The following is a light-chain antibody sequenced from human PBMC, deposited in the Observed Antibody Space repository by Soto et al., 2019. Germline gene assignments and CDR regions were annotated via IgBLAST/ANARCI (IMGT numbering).Light chain of an antibody. CDR3: AAWDDSLSGRWV. CDR2: RNY. V-gene: IGLV1-47*01. CDR1: SSNIGNNY. Sequence: QSVLTQPPSASGTPGQRVTISCSGSSSNIGNNYVYWYQQFPGTAPKLLIYRNYQRPSGVPDRFSGSRSGTSASLAISGLRSKDEADYYCAAWDDSLSGRWVFGGGTKDTVL. J-gene: IGLJ3*02.